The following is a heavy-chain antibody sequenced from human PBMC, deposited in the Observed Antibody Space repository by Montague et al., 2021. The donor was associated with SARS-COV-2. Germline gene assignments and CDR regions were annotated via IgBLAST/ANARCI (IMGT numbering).Heavy chain of an antibody. V-gene: IGHV6-1*01. CDR3: ARTTTRMLYPENAFDI. CDR1: GDSVSSNPAT. Sequence: CAISGDSVSSNPATWNWIRQSPSRGLEWLGRTYYRSEWYHDYAISLKSRITINPDTSKSQFSLQLSSVAPEDTAVFYCARTTTRMLYPENAFDIWGQGTMVTVSS. D-gene: IGHD2-15*01. CDR2: TYYRSEWYH. J-gene: IGHJ3*02.